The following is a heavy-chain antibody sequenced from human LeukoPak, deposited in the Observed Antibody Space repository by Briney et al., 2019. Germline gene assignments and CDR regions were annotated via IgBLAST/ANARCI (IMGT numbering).Heavy chain of an antibody. CDR2: IYPGDSDT. V-gene: IGHV5-51*01. CDR3: ARTGVSRAFDI. Sequence: GESLKISCKGSGYSITSYWIGWVRQMPGKRLEWMGIIYPGDSDTRYSPSFQGQVTISSDKSISTAYLQWSSLKASDTAMYYCARTGVSRAFDIWGQGTMVTVSS. CDR1: GYSITSYW. J-gene: IGHJ3*02.